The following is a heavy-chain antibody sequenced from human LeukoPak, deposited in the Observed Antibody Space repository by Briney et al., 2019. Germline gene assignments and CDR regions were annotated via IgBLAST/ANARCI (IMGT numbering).Heavy chain of an antibody. J-gene: IGHJ2*01. D-gene: IGHD3-22*01. CDR3: ARDNDYYDSSGYYSGFDL. CDR1: GYTFTSYG. V-gene: IGHV1-18*01. CDR2: ISAYNGNT. Sequence: ASVKVSCKASGYTFTSYGISWVRQAPGQGLEWMGWISAYNGNTNYAQKLQGRVTMTTDTSTSTAYMELRSLRSDDTAVYYCARDNDYYDSSGYYSGFDLWGRGTLVTVSS.